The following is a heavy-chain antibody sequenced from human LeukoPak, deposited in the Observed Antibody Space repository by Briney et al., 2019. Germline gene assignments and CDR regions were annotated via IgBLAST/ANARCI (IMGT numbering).Heavy chain of an antibody. Sequence: PGGSLRLSCAASGFTFSSYAMSWVRQAPGKGLEWVSAISDSGGSTYYADSVKGRFTISRDNSKNTLYLQMNSLRAEDTAVYYCAKTGYDYIWGSYRPTFFDYWGQGTLVTVSS. CDR2: ISDSGGST. D-gene: IGHD3-16*02. J-gene: IGHJ4*02. V-gene: IGHV3-23*01. CDR3: AKTGYDYIWGSYRPTFFDY. CDR1: GFTFSSYA.